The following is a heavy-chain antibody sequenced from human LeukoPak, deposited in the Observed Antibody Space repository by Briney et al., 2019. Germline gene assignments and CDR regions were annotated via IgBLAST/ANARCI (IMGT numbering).Heavy chain of an antibody. J-gene: IGHJ4*02. CDR1: GFTFSSYA. CDR3: AKSRSYYDLLTGRYFDY. CDR2: ISGSGGSS. D-gene: IGHD3-9*01. V-gene: IGHV3-23*01. Sequence: GGSLRLSCAASGFTFSSYAMSWVRQAPGKGLEWVSAISGSGGSSKYADSVKGRFTISRDNSRNTLYLQMNSLRADDTAVFYCAKSRSYYDLLTGRYFDYWGQGTLVTVSS.